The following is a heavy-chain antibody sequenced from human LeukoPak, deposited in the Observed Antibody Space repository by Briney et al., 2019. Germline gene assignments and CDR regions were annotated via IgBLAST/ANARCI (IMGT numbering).Heavy chain of an antibody. J-gene: IGHJ4*02. D-gene: IGHD4-17*01. CDR2: ISSSGSSI. CDR1: GFTFSSYE. Sequence: PGGSLRLSCAASGFTFSSYEMNWVRQAPGKGLEWISYISSSGSSIYYVDSAKGRFTISRDNAKNSLYLQMNSLRAEDTAVYYCARDNGDPRTYFDYWGQGTLVTVSS. V-gene: IGHV3-48*03. CDR3: ARDNGDPRTYFDY.